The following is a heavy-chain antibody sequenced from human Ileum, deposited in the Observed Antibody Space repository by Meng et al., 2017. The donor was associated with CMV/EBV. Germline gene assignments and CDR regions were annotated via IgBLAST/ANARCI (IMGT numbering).Heavy chain of an antibody. CDR2: ISWDGGNI. CDR3: VKGLLGYCSRNSCPYYGMDV. Sequence: SLKISCAASGITFDVFAMQWVRQAPGKGLEWVSGISWDGGNIDYADSVKGRFTISRDNAKNSLYLQMNSLRAEDTAMYYCVKGLLGYCSRNSCPYYGMDVWGQGTTVTVSS. J-gene: IGHJ6*02. D-gene: IGHD2-15*01. CDR1: GITFDVFA. V-gene: IGHV3-9*01.